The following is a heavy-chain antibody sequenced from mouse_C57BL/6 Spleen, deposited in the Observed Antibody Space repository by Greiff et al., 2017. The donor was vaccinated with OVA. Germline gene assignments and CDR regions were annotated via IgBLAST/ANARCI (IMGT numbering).Heavy chain of an antibody. CDR2: IHPSDSDT. CDR1: GYTFTSYW. D-gene: IGHD1-1*01. CDR3: AIHYGYWYFDV. Sequence: VQLQQPGAELVKPGASVKVSCKASGYTFTSYWMHWVKQRPGQGLEWFGRIHPSDSDTNYNQKFKGKATLTVDKSSSTAYMQLSSLTSEDSAVYYCAIHYGYWYFDVWGTGTTVTVSS. J-gene: IGHJ1*03. V-gene: IGHV1-74*01.